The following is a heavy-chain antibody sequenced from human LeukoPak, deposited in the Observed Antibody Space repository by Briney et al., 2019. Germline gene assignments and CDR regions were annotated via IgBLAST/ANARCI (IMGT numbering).Heavy chain of an antibody. CDR3: ARERGQGRYDY. CDR1: GYTFTSYA. CDR2: INVGNGNT. J-gene: IGHJ4*02. Sequence: ASVKVSCKASGYTFTSYAIHWMRQAPGQRLEWMGWINVGNGNTKYSQKLQGRVTITRHTSASTAYMELSSLRSEDTAVYYCARERGQGRYDYWGQGTLVTASS. V-gene: IGHV1-3*01.